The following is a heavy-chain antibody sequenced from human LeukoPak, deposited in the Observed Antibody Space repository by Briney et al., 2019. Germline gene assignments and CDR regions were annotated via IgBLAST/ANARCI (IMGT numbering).Heavy chain of an antibody. Sequence: GGFLRLSCAASGLTFSNFPMHWVRQAPGKGLEWVALIQDDGATTNYVDSVRGRFTISRDNSKSTVYLQMNSLKPDDTAVYYCATQSITLVVVISPFDYWGQGTLVTVSS. CDR1: GLTFSNFP. CDR2: IQDDGATT. CDR3: ATQSITLVVVISPFDY. D-gene: IGHD3-22*01. J-gene: IGHJ4*02. V-gene: IGHV3-30*02.